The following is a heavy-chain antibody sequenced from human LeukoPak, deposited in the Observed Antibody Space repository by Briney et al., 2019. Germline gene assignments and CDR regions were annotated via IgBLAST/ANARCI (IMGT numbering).Heavy chain of an antibody. J-gene: IGHJ4*02. D-gene: IGHD4-23*01. CDR1: GSTFSSYG. Sequence: GASVKVSCKAFGSTFSSYGISWLRQSAGQRLEWMGWISAYNGNTNYAQKFQGRVTMTTDTSTYTAHMELKSLKSDDTAVYYCAREAYGGFDYWGQGTLVTVSS. CDR2: ISAYNGNT. V-gene: IGHV1-18*01. CDR3: AREAYGGFDY.